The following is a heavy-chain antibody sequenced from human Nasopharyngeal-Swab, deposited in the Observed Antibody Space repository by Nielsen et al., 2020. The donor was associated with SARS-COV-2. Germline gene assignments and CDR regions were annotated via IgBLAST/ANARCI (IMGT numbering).Heavy chain of an antibody. V-gene: IGHV3-23*01. CDR3: AKAIVVVPAAMGGYYYYGMDV. CDR2: ISGSGGST. J-gene: IGHJ6*02. CDR1: GFTFSSYA. Sequence: GGSLKISCAASGFTFSSYAMSWVRQAPGKGLEWVSAISGSGGSTYYADSVKGRFTISRDNSKNTLYLQMNSLRAEDTAVYYCAKAIVVVPAAMGGYYYYGMDVWGQGTTVTVSS. D-gene: IGHD2-2*01.